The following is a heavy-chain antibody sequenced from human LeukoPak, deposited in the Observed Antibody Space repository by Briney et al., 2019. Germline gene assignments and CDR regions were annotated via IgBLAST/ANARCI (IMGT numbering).Heavy chain of an antibody. CDR1: GGSISSYY. V-gene: IGHV4-4*07. J-gene: IGHJ4*02. D-gene: IGHD3-9*01. Sequence: SETLSLTCTVPGGSISSYYWSWIRQPAGKGLEWIGRIYTSGSTNYNPSLKSRVTMSVDTSKNQFSLKLSSVTAADTAVYYCARDAILTGYYPAFDYWGQGTLVTVSS. CDR3: ARDAILTGYYPAFDY. CDR2: IYTSGST.